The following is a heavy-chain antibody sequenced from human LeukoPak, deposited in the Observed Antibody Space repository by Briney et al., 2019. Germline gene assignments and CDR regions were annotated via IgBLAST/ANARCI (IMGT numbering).Heavy chain of an antibody. D-gene: IGHD3-10*01. J-gene: IGHJ5*02. CDR3: ARAYMVRGVIMLGP. CDR2: IYYSGST. V-gene: IGHV4-59*01. Sequence: PSETLSLTCTVSGGSISSYYWSWIRQPPGKGLEWIGYIYYSGSTNYNPSLKSRVTISVDTSKNQFSLKLSSVTAADTAVYYCARAYMVRGVIMLGPWGQGTLVTVSS. CDR1: GGSISSYY.